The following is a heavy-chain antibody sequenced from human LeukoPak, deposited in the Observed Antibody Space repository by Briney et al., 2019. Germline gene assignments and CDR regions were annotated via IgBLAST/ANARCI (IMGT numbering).Heavy chain of an antibody. CDR3: ARERKSGSYFRAVPDDAFDI. CDR1: GGSISSGGYF. CDR2: ISHTGNT. Sequence: SETLSLTCTVSGGSISSGGYFWRWIRQPPGKGLEWIGYISHTGNTYYNPSLKGRVTISVDRSKNQFSLKLSSVTAADTAVYYCARERKSGSYFRAVPDDAFDIWGQGTMVTVSS. V-gene: IGHV4-30-2*01. J-gene: IGHJ3*02. D-gene: IGHD1-26*01.